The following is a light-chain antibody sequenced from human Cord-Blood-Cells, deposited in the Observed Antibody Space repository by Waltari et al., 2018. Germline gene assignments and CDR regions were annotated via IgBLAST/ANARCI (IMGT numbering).Light chain of an antibody. CDR1: QGISSN. V-gene: IGKV1-8*01. Sequence: ASRMTHSTTSFPAPTGDSVTSTCRASQGISSNLAWYQQKPGKAPKLLIYAASTLQSGVPSRFSGSGSGTDFTLTISCLQSEDFATYYCQQYYSYPWTFGQGTKVEIK. CDR3: QQYYSYPWT. J-gene: IGKJ1*01. CDR2: AAS.